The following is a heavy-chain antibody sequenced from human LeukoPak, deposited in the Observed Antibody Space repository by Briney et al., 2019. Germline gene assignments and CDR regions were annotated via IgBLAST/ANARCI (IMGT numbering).Heavy chain of an antibody. CDR2: ISSSSSYI. CDR1: GFTFSSYS. V-gene: IGHV3-21*01. J-gene: IGHJ4*02. Sequence: GGSLRLSCAASGFTFSSYSMNSVRQAPGKGLEWVSSISSSSSYIYYADSVKGRFTISRDNAKNSLYLQMNSLRAEDTAVYYCARVGGYGRGTVLRFLEWLLHSDYWGQGTLVTVSS. CDR3: ARVGGYGRGTVLRFLEWLLHSDY. D-gene: IGHD3-3*01.